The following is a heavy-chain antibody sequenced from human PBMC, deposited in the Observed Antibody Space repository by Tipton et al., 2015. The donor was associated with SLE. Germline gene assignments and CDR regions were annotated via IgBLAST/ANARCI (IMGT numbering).Heavy chain of an antibody. CDR1: GGSISRGGYY. Sequence: TLSLTCTVSGGSISRGGYYWSWLRQLPGKGLVWIGYIYNTGKTYYTPSLESRITISGDTSQNQFSLKLSSVAAADTSVYYCARGRIAARYFDYWGQGTLVTVSS. D-gene: IGHD6-6*01. CDR2: IYNTGKT. CDR3: ARGRIAARYFDY. V-gene: IGHV4-31*03. J-gene: IGHJ4*02.